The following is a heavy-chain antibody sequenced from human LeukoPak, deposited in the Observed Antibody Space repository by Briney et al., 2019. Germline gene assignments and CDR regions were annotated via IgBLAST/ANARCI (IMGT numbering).Heavy chain of an antibody. Sequence: ASVKVSCKASGYAFTSYYMRWVRQAPGQGLEWMGIINPSGGSTSHAQKFQGRVTMTRDMSTSTVYMELSSLRSEDTAVYYCASEIAAAGTSVLAYWGQGTLVTVSS. J-gene: IGHJ4*02. CDR2: INPSGGST. CDR3: ASEIAAAGTSVLAY. D-gene: IGHD6-13*01. CDR1: GYAFTSYY. V-gene: IGHV1-46*01.